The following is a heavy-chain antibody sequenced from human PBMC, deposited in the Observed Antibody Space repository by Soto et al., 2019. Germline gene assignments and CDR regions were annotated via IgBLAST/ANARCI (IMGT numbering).Heavy chain of an antibody. Sequence: XGSLRLSCAASGVALSSHPMSWVRQAPERGLEWVSGISDSGGLTYNADSVKGRFTISRDNSKNTLYLQMNSLRAEDTALYYCARRAFGSSRSFDIWGQGTMATVSS. CDR1: GVALSSHP. V-gene: IGHV3-23*01. J-gene: IGHJ3*02. CDR3: ARRAFGSSRSFDI. D-gene: IGHD6-6*01. CDR2: ISDSGGLT.